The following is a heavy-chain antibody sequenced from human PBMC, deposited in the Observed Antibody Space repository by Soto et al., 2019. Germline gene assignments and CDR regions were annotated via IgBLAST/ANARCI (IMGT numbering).Heavy chain of an antibody. J-gene: IGHJ5*02. CDR3: TRDEGGSYDSWFHP. CDR2: ISSGAAYI. D-gene: IGHD1-26*01. CDR1: TFSMYS. Sequence: EVQVVESGGGLVKPGGSLTLSCNFTFSMYSMNWVRQAPGKGLEWVASISSGAAYIKYADSVQGRFTISRDNAKNSVSLQMSSLRDEDTAVYFCTRDEGGSYDSWFHPWGQGTQVTVSA. V-gene: IGHV3-21*01.